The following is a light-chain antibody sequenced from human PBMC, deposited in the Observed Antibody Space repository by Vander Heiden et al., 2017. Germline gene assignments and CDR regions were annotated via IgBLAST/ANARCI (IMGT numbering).Light chain of an antibody. CDR3: CSYAGSYTYV. CDR1: SSDVVGYNY. V-gene: IGLV2-11*01. Sequence: QSALTQPRSVSGSAGPSVTISCTGTSSDVVGYNYVSWYQQHPGKAPKLMIYDVSKGPSGVPDRFSGSKSGNTASLTISGLQAEDEADYYCCSYAGSYTYVFGTGTKVTVL. J-gene: IGLJ1*01. CDR2: DVS.